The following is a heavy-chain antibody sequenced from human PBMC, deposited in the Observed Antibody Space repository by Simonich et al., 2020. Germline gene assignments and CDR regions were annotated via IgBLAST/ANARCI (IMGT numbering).Heavy chain of an antibody. CDR1: GFTFSSYA. J-gene: IGHJ3*02. CDR3: AREGAGNDAFDI. Sequence: QVQLVESGGGVVQPGRSLRLSCAASGFTFSSYAMHWVRQAPGKGLGWVAVISYDGSNKYYADSGKGRFTISRDNSKNTLYLQMNSLRAEDTAVYYCAREGAGNDAFDIWGQGTMVTVSS. D-gene: IGHD1-26*01. CDR2: ISYDGSNK. V-gene: IGHV3-30*07.